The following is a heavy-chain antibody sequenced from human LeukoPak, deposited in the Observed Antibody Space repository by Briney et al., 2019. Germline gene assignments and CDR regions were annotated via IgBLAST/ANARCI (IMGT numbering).Heavy chain of an antibody. Sequence: GGSLRLTCAASGFGFSSFAMTWVRQAPGRGLEWVSSSGHYATYNTDSVKGRFTISRDNAKNTLYLQMNSLRADDTAIYYCTKDPNGDYIGAFDPWGQGTLVTVSS. D-gene: IGHD4-17*01. CDR1: GFGFSSFA. V-gene: IGHV3-23*01. J-gene: IGHJ5*02. CDR2: SGHYAT. CDR3: TKDPNGDYIGAFDP.